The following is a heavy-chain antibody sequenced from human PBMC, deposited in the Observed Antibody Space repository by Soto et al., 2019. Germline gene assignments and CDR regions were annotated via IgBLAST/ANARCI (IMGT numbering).Heavy chain of an antibody. Sequence: KPSETLSLTCTVSGGSISTRSYYWSWIRQPPGKGLEWIGYIYYSGSTNYNPSLKSRVTISVDTSKNQFSLKLSSVTAADTAVYYCARRVTTGEGIDYWGQGTLVTVSS. J-gene: IGHJ4*02. D-gene: IGHD4-4*01. CDR2: IYYSGST. CDR1: GGSISTRSYY. V-gene: IGHV4-61*05. CDR3: ARRVTTGEGIDY.